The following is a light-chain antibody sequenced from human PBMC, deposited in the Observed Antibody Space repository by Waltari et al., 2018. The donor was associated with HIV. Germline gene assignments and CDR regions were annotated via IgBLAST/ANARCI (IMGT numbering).Light chain of an antibody. V-gene: IGKV1-5*03. CDR1: QSISSW. Sequence: DIQMTQSPSTLSASVGDRVTITCRASQSISSWFAWYQQKPGKAPKRLIYKASSLDSGVPSRFSGSGSGTEFTLTISSLQPDDFATYYCQQYSTYPAFGQGTKVEIK. CDR2: KAS. CDR3: QQYSTYPA. J-gene: IGKJ1*01.